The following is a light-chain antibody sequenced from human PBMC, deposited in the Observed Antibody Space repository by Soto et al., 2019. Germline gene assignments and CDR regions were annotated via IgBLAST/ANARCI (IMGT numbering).Light chain of an antibody. Sequence: QSALTQPASMSGSPGQSITISCTGTSSDVGGYNYVSWYQQYPGQAPTLVIYDVTNRPSGVSDRFSGSKSGNTASLTISGLQTEDEADYYCSSYTSTNTLAVFGGGTKVTVL. CDR3: SSYTSTNTLAV. V-gene: IGLV2-14*01. CDR1: SSDVGGYNY. J-gene: IGLJ2*01. CDR2: DVT.